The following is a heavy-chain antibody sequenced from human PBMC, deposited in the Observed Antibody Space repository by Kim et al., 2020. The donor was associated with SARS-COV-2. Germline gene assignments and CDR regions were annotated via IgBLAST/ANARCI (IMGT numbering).Heavy chain of an antibody. J-gene: IGHJ6*02. CDR2: INAGNGNT. V-gene: IGHV1-3*01. Sequence: ASVKVSCKASGYTFTSYAMHWVRQAPGQRLEWMGWINAGNGNTKYSQKFQGRVTITRDTSASTAYMELSSLRSEDTAVYYCARPEQPLVPANYYYYYGMDVWGQGTTVTVSS. D-gene: IGHD6-13*01. CDR1: GYTFTSYA. CDR3: ARPEQPLVPANYYYYYGMDV.